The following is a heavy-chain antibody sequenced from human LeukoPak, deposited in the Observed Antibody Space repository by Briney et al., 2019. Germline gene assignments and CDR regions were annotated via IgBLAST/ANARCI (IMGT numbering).Heavy chain of an antibody. D-gene: IGHD6-6*01. CDR2: IIPIFGTA. V-gene: IGHV1-69*05. CDR3: ARLGDYSSSSGWFDP. Sequence: SVKVSCKASGGTFSSYAISWVRQAPGQGLEWMGGIIPIFGTANYAQKFQGRVTITTDESTSTAYMELSSLRSEDTAVYYCARLGDYSSSSGWFDPWGQGTLVTVSS. J-gene: IGHJ5*02. CDR1: GGTFSSYA.